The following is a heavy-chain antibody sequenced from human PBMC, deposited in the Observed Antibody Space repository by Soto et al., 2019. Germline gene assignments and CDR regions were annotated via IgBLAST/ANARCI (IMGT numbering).Heavy chain of an antibody. CDR2: INHSGST. D-gene: IGHD3-3*01. V-gene: IGHV4-34*01. J-gene: IGHJ3*02. CDR1: GGSFSGYY. Sequence: QVQLQQWGAGLLKPSETLSLTCAVYGGSFSGYYWSWIHQPPGKGLEWIGEINHSGSTNYNPSLKSRVTISVDTSKNQFSLKLSSVTAADTAVYYCARGTHDFWSVTDAFDIWGQGTMVTVSS. CDR3: ARGTHDFWSVTDAFDI.